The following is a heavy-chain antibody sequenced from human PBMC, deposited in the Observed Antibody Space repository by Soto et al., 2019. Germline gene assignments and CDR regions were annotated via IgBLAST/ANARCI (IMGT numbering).Heavy chain of an antibody. CDR1: GSTFSSYG. V-gene: IGHV3-33*01. CDR2: TWYDGTKK. CDR3: ARYCSGGSCYPYYYGMDF. Sequence: HVQLVESGGGVVQPGRSLRLSCAASGSTFSSYGMHWVRQAPGKGLEWVALTWYDGTKKYYADSVKGRFTISRDNSKNTLYLQMNSLRVEDTAVYYCARYCSGGSCYPYYYGMDFWGQGTTVTVSS. J-gene: IGHJ6*02. D-gene: IGHD2-15*01.